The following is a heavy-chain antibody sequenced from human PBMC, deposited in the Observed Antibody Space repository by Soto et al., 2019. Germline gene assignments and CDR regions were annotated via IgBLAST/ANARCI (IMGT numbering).Heavy chain of an antibody. CDR2: ISGSGANT. D-gene: IGHD3-16*01. CDR3: EKRPLSIISFDY. V-gene: IGHV3-23*01. CDR1: GCTFRSYA. Sequence: GESLRPSFEASGCTFRSYAMSWVRRAPGRGLEWGLTISGSGANTFYAGSVKGRVTISRGNSTQTLDLQMNSLRAEDAAVYYSEKRPLSIISFDYWGQGNVVTVSS. J-gene: IGHJ4*02.